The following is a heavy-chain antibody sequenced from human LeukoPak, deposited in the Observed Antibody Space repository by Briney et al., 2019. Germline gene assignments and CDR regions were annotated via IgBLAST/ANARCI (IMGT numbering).Heavy chain of an antibody. Sequence: SETLCLTRAVYGGSFSGYYWSWIRQPPGKGLEWIGEINHSGSTNYNPSLKSRVTISVDTSKNQFSLKLSSVTAADTAVYYCARVQIRPPFDYWGQGTLVTVSS. J-gene: IGHJ4*02. CDR3: ARVQIRPPFDY. CDR1: GGSFSGYY. CDR2: INHSGST. V-gene: IGHV4-34*01. D-gene: IGHD1-1*01.